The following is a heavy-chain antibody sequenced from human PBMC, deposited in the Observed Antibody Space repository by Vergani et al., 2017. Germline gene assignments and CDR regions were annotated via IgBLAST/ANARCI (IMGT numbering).Heavy chain of an antibody. CDR1: GFSPIPNA. CDR2: ISFDASNE. D-gene: IGHD1-26*01. Sequence: QVQLVESGGGVVRPGGSLRLTCAASGFSPIPNAMHWVRQVPGKGLEWLAVISFDASNEEIAQSVKGRFTISRDNSKNTLYLQMSSLRIEDTGVYYCSKDRPSGSYGGDYWGQGTLVTVSS. V-gene: IGHV3-30*18. J-gene: IGHJ4*02. CDR3: SKDRPSGSYGGDY.